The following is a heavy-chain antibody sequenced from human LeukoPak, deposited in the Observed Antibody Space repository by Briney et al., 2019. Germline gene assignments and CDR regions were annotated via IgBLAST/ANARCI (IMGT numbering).Heavy chain of an antibody. CDR1: GYTFTGYY. CDR2: IGAYNCDR. Sequence: GASVNVSCKASGYTFTGYYIHWVRQAPGQGLELMGGIGAYNCDRNYAQKLQGRGTMTTYTATSTAYMELRSLRSDDTAVYYCARGGYRLGAITMIVAAFDYWGQGTLVTVSS. V-gene: IGHV1-18*04. D-gene: IGHD3-22*01. CDR3: ARGGYRLGAITMIVAAFDY. J-gene: IGHJ4*02.